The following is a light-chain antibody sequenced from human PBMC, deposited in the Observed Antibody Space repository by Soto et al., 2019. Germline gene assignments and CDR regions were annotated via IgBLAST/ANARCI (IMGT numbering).Light chain of an antibody. CDR2: DVN. J-gene: IGLJ2*01. CDR3: SSHTASSTVV. V-gene: IGLV2-14*01. Sequence: QSVLTQPASVSGSPGQSITISCTGTSSDVGGYKYVSWYQQHPGKAPKLMIYDVNNRPSGVSNRFSGSKSGNTASLTISGLQAEDEADYYCSSHTASSTVVFGGGTKVTVL. CDR1: SSDVGGYKY.